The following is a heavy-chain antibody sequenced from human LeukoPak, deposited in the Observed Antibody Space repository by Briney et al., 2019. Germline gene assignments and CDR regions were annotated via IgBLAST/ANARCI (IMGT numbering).Heavy chain of an antibody. CDR3: ARDSREISYSSSWYYFDY. V-gene: IGHV3-66*01. J-gene: IGHJ4*02. Sequence: GGSLRLSCAASGFTVSSNYMSWVRQAPGKGLEWVSVIYSGGSTYYADSVKGRFTISRDNSKNALYLQMNSLRAEDTAVYYCARDSREISYSSSWYYFDYWGQGTLVTVSS. D-gene: IGHD6-13*01. CDR2: IYSGGST. CDR1: GFTVSSNY.